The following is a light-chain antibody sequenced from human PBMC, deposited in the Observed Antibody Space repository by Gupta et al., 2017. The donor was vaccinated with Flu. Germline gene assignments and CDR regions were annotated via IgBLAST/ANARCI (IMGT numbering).Light chain of an antibody. CDR2: GAS. Sequence: PSSLSASVGDRVTITCRTGHRISRYLYWYQQKPGKAPKLLIYGASRVKSGVPSRFSGSGSETDFTLTISSRQPEDFANYFCQHRVSTPWTFGQGTKVEIK. CDR3: QHRVSTPWT. V-gene: IGKV1-39*01. CDR1: HRISRY. J-gene: IGKJ1*01.